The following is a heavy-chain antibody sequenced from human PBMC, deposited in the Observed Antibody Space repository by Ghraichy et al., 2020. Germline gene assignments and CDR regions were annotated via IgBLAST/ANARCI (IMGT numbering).Heavy chain of an antibody. CDR2: ISAYNGNT. CDR3: ARVYSSTWYLVVVAGMDV. CDR1: GYTFTSSG. J-gene: IGHJ6*02. D-gene: IGHD6-13*01. Sequence: ASVKVSCKASGYTFTSSGISWVRQAPGQGLEWMGWISAYNGNTNYAQKLQGRVNMTTDTSTSTAYMELRSLRSDDTAVYYCARVYSSTWYLVVVAGMDVWGQGTTVTVSS. V-gene: IGHV1-18*01.